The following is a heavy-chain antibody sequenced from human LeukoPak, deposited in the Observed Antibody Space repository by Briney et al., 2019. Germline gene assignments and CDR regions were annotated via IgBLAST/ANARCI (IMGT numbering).Heavy chain of an antibody. J-gene: IGHJ3*02. CDR2: INPNSGGT. CDR1: GYTFTGYY. V-gene: IGHV1-2*02. CDR3: AFIVVVPAAYAFDI. D-gene: IGHD2-2*01. Sequence: GASVKVSCKASGYTFTGYYMHWVRQAPGQGLEWMGWINPNSGGTNYAQKFQGRVTMTRDTSISTAYMELSRLRSDDTAVYYCAFIVVVPAAYAFDIWGQGTMVTVSS.